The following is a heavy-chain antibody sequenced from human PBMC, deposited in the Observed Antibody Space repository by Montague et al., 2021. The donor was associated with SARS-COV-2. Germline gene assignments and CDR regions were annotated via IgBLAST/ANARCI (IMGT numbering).Heavy chain of an antibody. V-gene: IGHV4-34*01. Sequence: SETLSLTCAVYGGSFSGYYWSWIRQPPGKGLEWIGEINHSGSTNYNPSLKSRVTISVDTSKNQFSLKLSSVTAADTAVYYCAREGVGATINDAFDIWGQGTMVTVSS. D-gene: IGHD1-26*01. J-gene: IGHJ3*02. CDR1: GGSFSGYY. CDR3: AREGVGATINDAFDI. CDR2: INHSGST.